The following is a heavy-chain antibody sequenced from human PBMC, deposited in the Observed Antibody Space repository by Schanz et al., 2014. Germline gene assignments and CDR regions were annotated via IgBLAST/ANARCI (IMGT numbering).Heavy chain of an antibody. D-gene: IGHD6-19*01. CDR1: GYTFTAYG. CDR3: ARGGYSSGWYDRDIAHFDY. J-gene: IGHJ4*02. Sequence: VQSVHSGTEVQKLGASVKVSCQTSGYTFTAYGINWVRQAPGQGLEWIGWISAYNGNTNYAQKLQGRVTMTTDTSTSTAYMELRSLRSDDTAVYYCARGGYSSGWYDRDIAHFDYWGQGTLVTVSA. V-gene: IGHV1-18*01. CDR2: ISAYNGNT.